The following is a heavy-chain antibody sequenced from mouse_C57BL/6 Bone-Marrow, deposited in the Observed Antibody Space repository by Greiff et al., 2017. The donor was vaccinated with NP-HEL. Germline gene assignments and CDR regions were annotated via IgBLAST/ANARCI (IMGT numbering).Heavy chain of an antibody. V-gene: IGHV5-17*01. Sequence: EVMLVESGGGLVKPGGSLKLSCAASGFTFSDYGMHWVRQAPEKGLEWVAYISSGSSTIYYADTVKGRFTISRDNAKNTLFLQMTSLRSEDTAMYYCAREGGWLLTFAYWGQGTLVTVSA. CDR3: AREGGWLLTFAY. D-gene: IGHD2-3*01. J-gene: IGHJ3*01. CDR2: ISSGSSTI. CDR1: GFTFSDYG.